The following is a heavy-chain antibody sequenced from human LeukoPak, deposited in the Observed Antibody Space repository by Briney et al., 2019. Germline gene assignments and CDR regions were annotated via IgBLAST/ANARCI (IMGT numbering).Heavy chain of an antibody. V-gene: IGHV4-59*01. Sequence: SETLSLTCTVSGGSISSYYWSWIRQPPGKGLEWIGYIYYSGSTNYNPSLKSRVTISVDTSKNQFPLKLSSVTAADTAVYYCARGPSPYCSSTSCKDWFDPWGQGTLVTVSS. D-gene: IGHD2-2*01. CDR2: IYYSGST. CDR3: ARGPSPYCSSTSCKDWFDP. J-gene: IGHJ5*02. CDR1: GGSISSYY.